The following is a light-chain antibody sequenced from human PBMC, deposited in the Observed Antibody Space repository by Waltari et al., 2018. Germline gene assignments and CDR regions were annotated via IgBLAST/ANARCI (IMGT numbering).Light chain of an antibody. CDR3: AAWDDSLNGWV. V-gene: IGLV1-44*01. CDR2: SNK. CDR1: SSNLGSNT. J-gene: IGLJ3*02. Sequence: QSVLTQPPSASGTPGQRVTIPCSGSSSNLGSNTVTWYQQLPGTAPKLLIYSNKQRPSGVPDRFSGSKSGTSASLAISGLQSEDEADYYCAAWDDSLNGWVFGGGTKLTVL.